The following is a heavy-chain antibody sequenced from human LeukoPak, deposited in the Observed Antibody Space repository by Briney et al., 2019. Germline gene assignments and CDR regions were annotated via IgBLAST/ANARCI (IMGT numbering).Heavy chain of an antibody. CDR2: ISGSGGST. J-gene: IGHJ6*02. D-gene: IGHD6-13*01. CDR1: GFTFSSYA. Sequence: GGSLRLSCAASGFTFSSYAMSWVRQAPGKGLEWVSAISGSGGSTYYADSVKGRFTISRGNSKNTLYLQMNSLRAEDTAVYYCAKGAAAGTWYYYAMDVWGQGTTVTVSS. CDR3: AKGAAAGTWYYYAMDV. V-gene: IGHV3-23*01.